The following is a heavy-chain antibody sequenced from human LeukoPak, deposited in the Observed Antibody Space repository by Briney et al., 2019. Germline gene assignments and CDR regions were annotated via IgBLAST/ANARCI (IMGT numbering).Heavy chain of an antibody. Sequence: SVKVSCKASGGTFSSYAISWVRQAPGQGLEWMGRIIPILGIANYAQKFQGRVTITADKSTSTAYMELSSLRSEDTAVYYCARDTTVTTGEDYWGQGTLVTVSS. V-gene: IGHV1-69*04. J-gene: IGHJ4*02. CDR3: ARDTTVTTGEDY. D-gene: IGHD4-17*01. CDR2: IIPILGIA. CDR1: GGTFSSYA.